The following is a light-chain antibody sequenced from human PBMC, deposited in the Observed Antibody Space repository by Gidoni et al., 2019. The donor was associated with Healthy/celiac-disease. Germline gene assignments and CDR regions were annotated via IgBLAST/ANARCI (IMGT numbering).Light chain of an antibody. CDR3: QQSYSTPRT. V-gene: IGKV1-39*01. Sequence: DIQMTQSPSSLSASVGDRVTITCRASQSISSYLNWYQQKPGKAPKLLIYAASSLQSGVPSGFSGSGSGTDFTLTISSLQPEDFATYYCQQSYSTPRTFGQXDQAGDQT. CDR1: QSISSY. J-gene: IGKJ2*01. CDR2: AAS.